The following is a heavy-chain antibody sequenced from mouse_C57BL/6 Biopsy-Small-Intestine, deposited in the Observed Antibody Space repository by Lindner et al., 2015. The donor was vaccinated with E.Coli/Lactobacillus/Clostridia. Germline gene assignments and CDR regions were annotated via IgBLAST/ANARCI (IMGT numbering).Heavy chain of an antibody. CDR3: TRKAVQATYFDY. CDR2: ISSGGSYT. Sequence: EVQLQESGGDLVKPGGSLKLSCAASGFTFRNYGISWVRQTPDKRLEWVATISSGGSYTYYPDSVKGRFTISRDNAKNTLYLQMSSLKSEDTAMYYCTRKAVQATYFDYWGQGTTLTVPS. J-gene: IGHJ2*01. CDR1: GFTFRNYG. D-gene: IGHD3-2*02. V-gene: IGHV5-6*01.